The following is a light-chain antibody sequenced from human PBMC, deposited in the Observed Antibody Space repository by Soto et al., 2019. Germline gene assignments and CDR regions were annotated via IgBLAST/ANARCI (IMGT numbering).Light chain of an antibody. CDR1: QSVTSTF. V-gene: IGKV3-20*01. J-gene: IGKJ2*01. CDR2: GPS. CDR3: HQYGSSATFT. Sequence: EIVLTQSPGTLSLSPGERATLSCRASQSVTSTFIAWYQQKPGQAPRLLIYGPSSRATGIPDRFSGSGSGTDFTLTISRLEPEDFAVYYCHQYGSSATFTFGQGAKLEIK.